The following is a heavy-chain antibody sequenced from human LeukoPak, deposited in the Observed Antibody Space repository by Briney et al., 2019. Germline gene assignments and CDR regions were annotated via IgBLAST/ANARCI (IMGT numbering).Heavy chain of an antibody. CDR3: ARGGTYCSSTSWRNNWFDP. Sequence: SVKVSCKASGGTFSSYAISWVRPAPGQGLEWMGGIIPIFGTANYAQKFQGRVTITTDESTSTAYMELSRLRYEDTAVYYCARGGTYCSSTSWRNNWFDPCGQGTLVTVSS. J-gene: IGHJ5*02. CDR1: GGTFSSYA. D-gene: IGHD2-2*01. CDR2: IIPIFGTA. V-gene: IGHV1-69*05.